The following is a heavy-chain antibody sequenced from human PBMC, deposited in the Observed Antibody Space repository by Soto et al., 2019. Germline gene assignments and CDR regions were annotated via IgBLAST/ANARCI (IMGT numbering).Heavy chain of an antibody. CDR1: GFSFETYW. CDR2: IRQDGSEK. V-gene: IGHV3-7*03. J-gene: IGHJ5*02. Sequence: GGSLRLSGTASGFSFETYWMSWVRQAPGKGLEWVATIRQDGSEKHYVNSVRGRFIISRDNAEMSLSLQMNSLRVEDTAIYFCAKTTGYYDRWGQGTLVTVSS. CDR3: AKTTGYYDR. D-gene: IGHD3-9*01.